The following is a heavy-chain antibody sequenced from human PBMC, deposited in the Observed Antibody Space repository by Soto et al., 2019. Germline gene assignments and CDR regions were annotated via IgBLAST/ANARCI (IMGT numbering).Heavy chain of an antibody. CDR2: INHSGST. Sequence: QVQLQQWGAGLLKPSETLSLTCAVYGGSFSGYYWSWIRQPPGKGLEWIGEINHSGSTNYNPSLKSRVTISLDTSKNQFSLKLSSVTAADTAVYYCARRGYYYDSSGYNYFDYWGQGTLVTVSS. V-gene: IGHV4-34*01. D-gene: IGHD3-22*01. CDR3: ARRGYYYDSSGYNYFDY. J-gene: IGHJ4*02. CDR1: GGSFSGYY.